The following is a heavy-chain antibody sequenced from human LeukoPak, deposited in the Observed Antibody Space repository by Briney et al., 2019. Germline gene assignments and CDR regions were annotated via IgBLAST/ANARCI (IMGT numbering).Heavy chain of an antibody. V-gene: IGHV4-31*03. J-gene: IGHJ4*02. CDR3: ASGRDPVATLNY. D-gene: IGHD5-12*01. CDR2: IYYRGST. Sequence: SETLSLTCTVSGGSISSGDYYWSWIRQHPGKGLEWIGYIYYRGSTYYNPSLRSRVTISVDTSENQVSPKLNSVTAADTAVYFCASGRDPVATLNYWGQGTLVTVSS. CDR1: GGSISSGDYY.